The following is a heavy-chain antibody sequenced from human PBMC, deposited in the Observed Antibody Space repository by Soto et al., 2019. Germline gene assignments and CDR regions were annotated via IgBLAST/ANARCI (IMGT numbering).Heavy chain of an antibody. J-gene: IGHJ4*02. CDR3: ARVNSESGSWI. CDR1: GGTFSSYT. CDR2: IIPILGIA. Sequence: ASVKVSCKASGGTFSSYTISWVRQAPGRGLEWMGRIIPILGIANYAQKFQGRVTITADKSTSTAYMELSSLRSEDTAVYYCARVNSESGSWIWGQGTLVTVSS. D-gene: IGHD3-3*01. V-gene: IGHV1-69*02.